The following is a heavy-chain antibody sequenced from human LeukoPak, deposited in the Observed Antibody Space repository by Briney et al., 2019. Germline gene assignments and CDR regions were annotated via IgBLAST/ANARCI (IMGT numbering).Heavy chain of an antibody. V-gene: IGHV4-39*01. CDR1: GGSISSRSYY. CDR2: IYYSGST. CDR3: ARHFYCSSTSCSHYFDL. J-gene: IGHJ4*02. D-gene: IGHD2-2*01. Sequence: SETLSLTCTVSGGSISSRSYYWGWIRQPPGKGLEWIGSIYYSGSTYYNPSLKGRVTISVDTSKNQFSLKLSSVTAADTAVYYCARHFYCSSTSCSHYFDLWGQGTLVTVSS.